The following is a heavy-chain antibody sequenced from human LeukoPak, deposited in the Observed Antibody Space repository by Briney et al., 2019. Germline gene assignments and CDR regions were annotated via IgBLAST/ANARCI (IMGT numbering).Heavy chain of an antibody. D-gene: IGHD6-6*01. CDR2: MNPNSGAT. CDR1: GYTFTSYD. Sequence: ASVKVSCKASGYTFTSYDFNWLRQATGQGPEWMGWMNPNSGATGYAQKFQGRVTMTRSASINTAYMELTDLRSEDTAVYYCARDGSSSRPTDYWGQGTLVTVSS. V-gene: IGHV1-8*01. CDR3: ARDGSSSRPTDY. J-gene: IGHJ4*02.